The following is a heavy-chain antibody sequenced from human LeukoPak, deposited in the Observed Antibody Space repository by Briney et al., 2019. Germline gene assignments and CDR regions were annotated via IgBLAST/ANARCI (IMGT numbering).Heavy chain of an antibody. CDR1: GYTFTGYY. D-gene: IGHD6-19*01. Sequence: ASVKVSCKASGYTFTGYYMHWVRQAPGQGLEWMGWINPNSGGTNYAQKFQGRVTMTRDTSISTAYMELSRLRSDDTAVCYCARDRSGGWGKGFGYYGMDVWGQGTTVTVSS. CDR3: ARDRSGGWGKGFGYYGMDV. V-gene: IGHV1-2*02. CDR2: INPNSGGT. J-gene: IGHJ6*02.